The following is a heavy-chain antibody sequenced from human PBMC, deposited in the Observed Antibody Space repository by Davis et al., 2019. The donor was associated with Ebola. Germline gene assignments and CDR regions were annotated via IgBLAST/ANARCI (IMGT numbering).Heavy chain of an antibody. D-gene: IGHD6-19*01. Sequence: SETLSLTCAVYGGSFSGYYWSWIRQPPGKGLEWIGEINHSGSTNYNPSLKSRVTISVDTSKNQFSLKLSSVTAADTAVYYCARGGLGSSGWYGYYYYGMDVWGQGTTVTVSS. CDR3: ARGGLGSSGWYGYYYYGMDV. CDR1: GGSFSGYY. J-gene: IGHJ6*02. CDR2: INHSGST. V-gene: IGHV4-34*01.